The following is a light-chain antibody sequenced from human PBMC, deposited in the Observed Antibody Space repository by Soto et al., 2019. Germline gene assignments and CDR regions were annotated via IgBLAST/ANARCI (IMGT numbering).Light chain of an antibody. V-gene: IGKV1-5*01. CDR3: QQYDSYPWT. J-gene: IGKJ1*01. Sequence: DIQMTQSPSTLSASVGDRVTITCRASQSLSRWLAWYQQKPGKAPKLLIYGASSLESGVPSRFSGSASGTEFTLSITPLQPGDFATYYCQQYDSYPWTFGQGNKVDIK. CDR2: GAS. CDR1: QSLSRW.